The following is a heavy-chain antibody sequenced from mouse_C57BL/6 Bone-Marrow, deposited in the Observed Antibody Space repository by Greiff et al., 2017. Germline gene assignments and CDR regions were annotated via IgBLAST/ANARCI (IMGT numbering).Heavy chain of an antibody. CDR1: GYTFTSYW. J-gene: IGHJ2*01. Sequence: QVQLQQPGAELVKPGASVKLSCKASGYTFTSYWMQWVKQRPGQGLEWIGEIDPSDSYTNYNQKFKGKAPLTGDTSSSTAYMQLSSLTSEDSAVYYCARAPPLDYWGQGTTLTVSS. V-gene: IGHV1-50*01. CDR2: IDPSDSYT. CDR3: ARAPPLDY.